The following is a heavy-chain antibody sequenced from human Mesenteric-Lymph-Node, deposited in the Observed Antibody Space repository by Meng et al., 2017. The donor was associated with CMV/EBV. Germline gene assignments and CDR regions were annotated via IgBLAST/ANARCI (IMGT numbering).Heavy chain of an antibody. Sequence: YSFNSHYRHWVLQAPGQGLEWMGIINPSGGNTNFAQKFQGRVTMTRDTSTSTVYMELSSLRSEDTAVYYCARATYSSSSRVFPFYVDYWGQGTLVTVS. J-gene: IGHJ4*02. D-gene: IGHD6-6*01. CDR1: YSFNSHY. V-gene: IGHV1-46*02. CDR3: ARATYSSSSRVFPFYVDY. CDR2: INPSGGNT.